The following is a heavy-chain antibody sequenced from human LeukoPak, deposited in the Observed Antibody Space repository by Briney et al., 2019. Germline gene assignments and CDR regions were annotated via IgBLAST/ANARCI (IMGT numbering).Heavy chain of an antibody. CDR1: GGTFSSYA. V-gene: IGHV1-69*01. D-gene: IGHD2-15*01. CDR3: ARDQDCSGGSCYYGNDP. J-gene: IGHJ5*02. CDR2: IIPIFGTA. Sequence: SVKVSCKASGGTFSSYAISWVRQAPGQGLEWMGGIIPIFGTANYAQKFQGRVTITADESTSTAYMELSSLRSEDTAVYYCARDQDCSGGSCYYGNDPWGQGTLVTVSS.